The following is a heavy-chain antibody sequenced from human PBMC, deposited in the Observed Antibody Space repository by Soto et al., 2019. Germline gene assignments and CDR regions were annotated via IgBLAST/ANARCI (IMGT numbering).Heavy chain of an antibody. D-gene: IGHD6-13*01. CDR2: ISGSGGST. CDR1: GFTFSSYA. Sequence: GGSLRLSCAASGFTFSSYAMSWVRQAPGKGLEWVSAISGSGGSTYYADSVKGRFTISRDNSKNTLYLQMNSLRAEDTAVYYCAGLEQQLPYFDIWGQGTMVTVSS. CDR3: AGLEQQLPYFDI. V-gene: IGHV3-23*01. J-gene: IGHJ3*02.